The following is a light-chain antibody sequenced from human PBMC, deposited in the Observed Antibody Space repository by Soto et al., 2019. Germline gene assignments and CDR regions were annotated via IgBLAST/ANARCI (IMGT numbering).Light chain of an antibody. J-gene: IGKJ5*01. V-gene: IGKV1-33*01. CDR3: QQYYGLPPLT. CDR2: HAS. Sequence: DIQMTQSPYSLSASLGDRVTITCQASQNITNNLSWYQQKPGKAPNLLIYHASKLAKGVTSRFSGSGSGTDSSFIITSLQREDLATYYCQQYYGLPPLTFGQGTRLEI. CDR1: QNITNN.